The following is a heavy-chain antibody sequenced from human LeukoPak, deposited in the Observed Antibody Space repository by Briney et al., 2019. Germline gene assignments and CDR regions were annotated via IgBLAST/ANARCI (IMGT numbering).Heavy chain of an antibody. CDR1: GFTFSSYG. CDR3: AKAERGSGSYIAEYFQH. V-gene: IGHV3-30*18. CDR2: ISYDGSNK. Sequence: GRSLTLSCAASGFTFSSYGMHWVSQAPGKGLEWVAVISYDGSNKYYADSVKGRFTISRDNSKNTLYLQMNSLRAEDTAVYYCAKAERGSGSYIAEYFQHWGQGTLVTVSS. J-gene: IGHJ1*01. D-gene: IGHD3-10*01.